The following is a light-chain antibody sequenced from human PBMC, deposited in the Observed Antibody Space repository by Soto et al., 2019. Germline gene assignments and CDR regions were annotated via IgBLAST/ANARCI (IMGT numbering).Light chain of an antibody. Sequence: QSALAQSPSASGSPGQAVTISCTGSSSDIGAYNYVSWYQQYPGKAPKLIIYEVNKRPSGVPNRFSGSKSGNTASLTVSGRQADDESDYYCAAHAGSNTWVFGGGTKLTVL. J-gene: IGLJ3*02. CDR3: AAHAGSNTWV. CDR1: SSDIGAYNY. V-gene: IGLV2-8*01. CDR2: EVN.